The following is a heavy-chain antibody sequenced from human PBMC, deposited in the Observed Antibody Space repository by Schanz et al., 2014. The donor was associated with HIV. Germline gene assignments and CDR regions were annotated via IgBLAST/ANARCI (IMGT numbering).Heavy chain of an antibody. V-gene: IGHV1-69*06. CDR1: GGTFSSSA. Sequence: QVQLVQSGAAVQKPGSSVKVSCKASGGTFSSSAISWVRQAPGQGLEWMGGIIPIFDTTNYAQKFQGRVTITADKSTSTVYMDLSSLRSEDTAVYYCAKPEYDSRGNSQSHFDYWGQGTLVTVSS. CDR3: AKPEYDSRGNSQSHFDY. CDR2: IIPIFDTT. J-gene: IGHJ4*02. D-gene: IGHD3-22*01.